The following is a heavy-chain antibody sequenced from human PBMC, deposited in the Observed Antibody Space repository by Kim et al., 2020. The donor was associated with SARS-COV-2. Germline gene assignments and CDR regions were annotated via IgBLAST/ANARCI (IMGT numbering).Heavy chain of an antibody. V-gene: IGHV3-33*01. J-gene: IGHJ6*02. CDR1: GFTFSSYG. CDR2: IWYDGSNK. Sequence: GGSLRLSCAASGFTFSSYGMHWVRQAPGKGLEWVAVIWYDGSNKYYADSVKGRFTISRDNSKNTLYLQMNSLRAEDTAVYYCARDSSLALSYCSGGSCYSSYGMDVWGQGTTVTVSS. CDR3: ARDSSLALSYCSGGSCYSSYGMDV. D-gene: IGHD2-15*01.